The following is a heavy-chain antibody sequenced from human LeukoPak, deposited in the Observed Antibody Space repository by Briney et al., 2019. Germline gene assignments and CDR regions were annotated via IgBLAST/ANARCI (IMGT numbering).Heavy chain of an antibody. J-gene: IGHJ6*02. CDR2: IWYDGSNK. CDR3: ARESYGMDV. CDR1: GFTFNRFG. V-gene: IGHV3-33*01. Sequence: GRSLRLSCATSGFTFNRFGMHWVRQAPGKGLEWVAVIWYDGSNKDYADSVKGRFTISRDNSKNTLYLQMSGLRAEDTAVYYCARESYGMDVWGQGTTVTVSS.